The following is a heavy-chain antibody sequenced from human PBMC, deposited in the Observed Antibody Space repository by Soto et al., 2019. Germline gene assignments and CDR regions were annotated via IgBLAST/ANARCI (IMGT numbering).Heavy chain of an antibody. CDR2: ISGSGGST. D-gene: IGHD6-19*01. CDR3: AKNFREVAGPDAFDI. V-gene: IGHV3-23*01. J-gene: IGHJ3*02. Sequence: GGSLRLSCAASGFIFNSYGMHWIRQAPGKGLEWVSVISGSGGSTFYADSVKGRFTISRDNSKNTLYLQMNSLRAEDTAVYYCAKNFREVAGPDAFDIWGQGTMVTVSS. CDR1: GFIFNSYG.